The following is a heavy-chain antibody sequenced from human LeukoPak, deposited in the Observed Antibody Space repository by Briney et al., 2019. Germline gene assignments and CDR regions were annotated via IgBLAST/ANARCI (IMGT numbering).Heavy chain of an antibody. J-gene: IGHJ4*02. CDR2: IYHSGST. CDR3: ASDPCRFCGTTH. D-gene: IGHD1-14*01. Sequence: SETLSLTCAVSGGSISSSNRWSWVRQPPGKGLEWIGEIYHSGSTNYNPSLKSRVTISVDKSKNQFSLKLSSVTAADTAVYYCASDPCRFCGTTHWGQGTLVTVSS. CDR1: GGSISSSNR. V-gene: IGHV4-4*02.